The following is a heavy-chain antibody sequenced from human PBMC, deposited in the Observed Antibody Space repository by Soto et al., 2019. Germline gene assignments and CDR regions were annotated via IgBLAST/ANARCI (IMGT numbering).Heavy chain of an antibody. J-gene: IGHJ4*02. CDR1: GFAFSRDG. CDR2: ISFDGSDK. Sequence: QVQLVESGGGVVQPGKSLRLSCAAAGFAFSRDGMHWVSQAPGKWLECVAVISFDGSDKYNADSVNGRFTISRDNSKNTGDLQRNSLRPEDTALYYGANPTGADIHFDSWGQGTLVTISS. CDR3: ANPTGADIHFDS. D-gene: IGHD3-9*01. V-gene: IGHV3-30*18.